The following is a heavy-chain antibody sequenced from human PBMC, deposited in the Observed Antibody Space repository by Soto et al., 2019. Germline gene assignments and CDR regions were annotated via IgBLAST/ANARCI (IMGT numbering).Heavy chain of an antibody. CDR1: GGSISSSSYY. Sequence: SETLSLTCTVSGGSISSSSYYWGWIRQPPGKGLEWTGSIYYSGSTYYNLPLKSRVTISVDTSKNQFSLKLTSMTAADTAVYYFARDKITGLFDYWGQGTLGTVSS. J-gene: IGHJ4*02. CDR2: IYYSGST. CDR3: ARDKITGLFDY. V-gene: IGHV4-39*02. D-gene: IGHD2-8*02.